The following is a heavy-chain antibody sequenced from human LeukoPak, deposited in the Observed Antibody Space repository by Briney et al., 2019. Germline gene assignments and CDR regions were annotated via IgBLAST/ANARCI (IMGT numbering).Heavy chain of an antibody. CDR1: GYTSTSYY. CDR3: ARAQTYYDFWSGYYNFDY. D-gene: IGHD3-3*01. V-gene: IGHV1-46*01. J-gene: IGHJ4*02. Sequence: ASVKVSCKASGYTSTSYYMHWVRQAPGQGLEWMGIINPSGGSTSYAQKFQGRVTMTRDTSTSTVYMELSSLRSEDTAVYYCARAQTYYDFWSGYYNFDYWGQGTLVTVSS. CDR2: INPSGGST.